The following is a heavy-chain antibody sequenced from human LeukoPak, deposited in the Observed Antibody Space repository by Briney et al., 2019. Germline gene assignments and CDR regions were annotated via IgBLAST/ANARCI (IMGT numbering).Heavy chain of an antibody. V-gene: IGHV1-69*13. J-gene: IGHJ6*04. CDR3: ASCSAGGYSYGYPTEHYYYYGMDV. CDR1: GGTFSSYA. CDR2: IIPIFGTA. D-gene: IGHD5-18*01. Sequence: SVKGSCKASGGTFSSYAISWVRQAPGQGLEWMGGIIPIFGTANYAQKFQGRVTITADESTSTAYMELSSLRSEDTAVYYCASCSAGGYSYGYPTEHYYYYGMDVWGKGTTATVSS.